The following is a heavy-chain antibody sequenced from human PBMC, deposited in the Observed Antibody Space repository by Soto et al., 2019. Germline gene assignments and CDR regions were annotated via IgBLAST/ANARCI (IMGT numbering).Heavy chain of an antibody. D-gene: IGHD6-6*01. V-gene: IGHV3-15*07. Sequence: GGSLRLSCAASGFTFSNAWMNWVRQAPGKGLEWVGRIKSKTDGGTTDYAATVKGRFTISRDDSKNTLYLQMNSLKTEDTAVYYCTTESYSSSSSYFDYWGQGTLVTVSS. J-gene: IGHJ4*02. CDR1: GFTFSNAW. CDR3: TTESYSSSSSYFDY. CDR2: IKSKTDGGTT.